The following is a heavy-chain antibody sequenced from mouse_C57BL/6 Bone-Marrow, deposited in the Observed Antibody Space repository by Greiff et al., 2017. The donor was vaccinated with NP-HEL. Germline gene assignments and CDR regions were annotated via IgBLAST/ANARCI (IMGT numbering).Heavy chain of an antibody. Sequence: VQLKQPGAELVKPGASVKLSCKASGYTFTSYWMHWVKQRPGRGLEWIGRIDPNSGGTKYNEKFKSKATLTVDKPSSTAYMQLSRLTSEDSAVYYCARGRYGSSPLYYARDYWGQGTSVTVSS. CDR2: IDPNSGGT. V-gene: IGHV1-72*01. D-gene: IGHD1-1*01. CDR3: ARGRYGSSPLYYARDY. J-gene: IGHJ4*01. CDR1: GYTFTSYW.